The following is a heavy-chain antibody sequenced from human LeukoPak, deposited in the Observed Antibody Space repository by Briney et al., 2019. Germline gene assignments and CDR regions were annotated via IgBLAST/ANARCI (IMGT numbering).Heavy chain of an antibody. CDR2: IKSKTDGGTT. D-gene: IGHD3-10*01. CDR1: GFTSSNAW. J-gene: IGHJ6*02. V-gene: IGHV3-15*01. CDR3: TTEGGYYYGVVPYYYGMDV. Sequence: PGGSLRLSCAASGFTSSNAWMSWVRQAPGKGLEWVGRIKSKTDGGTTDYAAPVKGRFTISRDDSKNTLYLQMNSLKTEDTAVYYCTTEGGYYYGVVPYYYGMDVWGQGTTVTVSS.